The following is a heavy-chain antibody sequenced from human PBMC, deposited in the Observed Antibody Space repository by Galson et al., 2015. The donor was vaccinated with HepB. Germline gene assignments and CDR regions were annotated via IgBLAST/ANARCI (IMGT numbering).Heavy chain of an antibody. CDR1: GYTLTELS. Sequence: SVKVSCKVSGYTLTELSMHWVRQAPGKGLEWMGGFDPEDGETIYAQKFQGRVTMTEDTSTDTAYMELSSLRSEDTAVYYCATSRGGGSYFDYWGQGTLVTVSS. D-gene: IGHD2-15*01. J-gene: IGHJ4*02. CDR2: FDPEDGET. V-gene: IGHV1-24*01. CDR3: ATSRGGGSYFDY.